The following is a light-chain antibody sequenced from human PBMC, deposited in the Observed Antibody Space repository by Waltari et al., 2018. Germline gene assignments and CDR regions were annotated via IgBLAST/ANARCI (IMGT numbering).Light chain of an antibody. CDR2: SAS. V-gene: IGKV1-39*01. J-gene: IGKJ3*01. CDR3: HQTYNTPFT. CDR1: QSISTY. Sequence: DIQMTQSPSSLSASVGDRVTITCRASQSISTYVNWYQQKPGKVPRLLIFSASTLQTGVPSRFSGSGSVTDFTLTVTSLQPEDFASYYCHQTYNTPFTFGPGTIVEIK.